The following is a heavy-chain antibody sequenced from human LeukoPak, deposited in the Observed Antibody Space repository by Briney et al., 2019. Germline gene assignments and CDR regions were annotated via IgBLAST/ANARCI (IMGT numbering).Heavy chain of an antibody. CDR1: GCTFGSYG. V-gene: IGHV3-23*01. Sequence: GGALRLSCAASGCTFGSYGMSWVRPAPGEGLEWVSVITPNADRTFYADSVEGRFTISRDNPKNTLYLQMNSLRDEDTALYYCAIVHGYYDGSGYWVQWGQGTLVTVSS. CDR2: ITPNADRT. CDR3: AIVHGYYDGSGYWVQ. D-gene: IGHD3-22*01. J-gene: IGHJ1*01.